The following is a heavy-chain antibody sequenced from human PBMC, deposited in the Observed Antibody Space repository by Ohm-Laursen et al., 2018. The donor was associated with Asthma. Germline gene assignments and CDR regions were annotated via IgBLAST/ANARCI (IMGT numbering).Heavy chain of an antibody. Sequence: TLSLTCTVSGGSISSGDYYWSWIRQPPGKGLEWIGYIYYSGSTYYNPSLKSRVTISVDTSKNQFSLKLSSVTAADTAVYYCARVATVTLPYYYFYVMGVWGQGTTVTVSS. V-gene: IGHV4-30-4*01. CDR2: IYYSGST. CDR1: GGSISSGDYY. D-gene: IGHD4-17*01. J-gene: IGHJ6*02. CDR3: ARVATVTLPYYYFYVMGV.